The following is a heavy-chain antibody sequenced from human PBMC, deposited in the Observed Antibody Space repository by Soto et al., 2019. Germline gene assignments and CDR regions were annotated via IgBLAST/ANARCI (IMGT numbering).Heavy chain of an antibody. CDR1: GGSGISGGDH. CDR2: IYYTGST. D-gene: IGHD4-17*01. Sequence: PSVTLRVRWTVAGGSGISGGDHWSWIRQPPGKGLEWIGYIYYTGSTNYNPSLKSRVTISVDTSKSQFSLKLSSVTAADTAVYYCARSRIDYGDSLYFDYWGQGTLVTVSS. CDR3: ARSRIDYGDSLYFDY. J-gene: IGHJ4*02. V-gene: IGHV4-61*08.